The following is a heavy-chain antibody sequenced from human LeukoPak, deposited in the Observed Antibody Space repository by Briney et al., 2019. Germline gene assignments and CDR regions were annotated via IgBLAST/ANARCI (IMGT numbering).Heavy chain of an antibody. V-gene: IGHV3-66*01. D-gene: IGHD3-22*01. Sequence: PGGSLRLSCAASGFTVISNDMSWVRQAPGKGLEWVSVISSGGSRNYADSVRGRFTISRDTSKNTLYLQMNSLRGEDTAVYYCARVNDYYGSHFDYWGQGTLVTVSS. CDR1: GFTVISND. CDR2: ISSGGSR. CDR3: ARVNDYYGSHFDY. J-gene: IGHJ4*02.